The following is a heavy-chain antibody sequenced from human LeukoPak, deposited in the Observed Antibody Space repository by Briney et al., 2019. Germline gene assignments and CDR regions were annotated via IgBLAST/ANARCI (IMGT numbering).Heavy chain of an antibody. Sequence: PPETLSLTCTVSGGSISSYYWSWIRQPPGKGLEWIGYIYYSGSTNYNPSLKSRVTISVDTSKNQFSLKLSSVTAADTAVYYCARARYFDWLYFDYWGQGTLVTVSS. V-gene: IGHV4-59*01. CDR2: IYYSGST. CDR1: GGSISSYY. J-gene: IGHJ4*02. D-gene: IGHD3-9*01. CDR3: ARARYFDWLYFDY.